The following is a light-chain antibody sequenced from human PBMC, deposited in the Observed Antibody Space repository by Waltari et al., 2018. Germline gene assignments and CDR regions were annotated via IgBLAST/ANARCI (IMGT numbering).Light chain of an antibody. CDR3: SSYGGSNNLV. J-gene: IGLJ3*02. CDR2: EVS. V-gene: IGLV2-8*01. Sequence: QSALTQPPSASGSPGQSVTISCTGTSSDVGGYNYVSWYQQHPGKAPKVMIYEVSKRPSGVPARVSGSKSGNTASLTVSGVQAEDEADYYCSSYGGSNNLVFGGGTKLTVL. CDR1: SSDVGGYNY.